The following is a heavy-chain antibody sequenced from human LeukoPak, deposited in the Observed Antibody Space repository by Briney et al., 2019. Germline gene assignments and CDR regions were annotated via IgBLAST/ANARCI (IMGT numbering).Heavy chain of an antibody. Sequence: GRSLRLSCAASGFTFSSYSMNWVRQAPGKGLEWVSSISSSSSYIYYADSVKGRFTISRDNAKNSLYLQMNSLRAEDTAVYYCARDVGYSSGWWYPNWFDPWGQGTLVTVSS. D-gene: IGHD6-19*01. J-gene: IGHJ5*02. V-gene: IGHV3-21*01. CDR1: GFTFSSYS. CDR3: ARDVGYSSGWWYPNWFDP. CDR2: ISSSSSYI.